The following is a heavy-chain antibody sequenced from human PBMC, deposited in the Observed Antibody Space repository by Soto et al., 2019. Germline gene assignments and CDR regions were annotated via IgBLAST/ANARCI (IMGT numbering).Heavy chain of an antibody. Sequence: XGPPPVTRPHTFTLTCTLYLFSLSASGVGVCCLRQPPGKALEWLALIYWNDDKRYSPSLKSRLTITKDTSKNQVVLTMTNMDPVDTATYYWAHRHTYYDFLSGYIDYWGQGTLVTVSS. CDR1: LFSLSASGVG. V-gene: IGHV2-5*01. J-gene: IGHJ4*02. CDR2: IYWNDDK. D-gene: IGHD3-3*01. CDR3: AHRHTYYDFLSGYIDY.